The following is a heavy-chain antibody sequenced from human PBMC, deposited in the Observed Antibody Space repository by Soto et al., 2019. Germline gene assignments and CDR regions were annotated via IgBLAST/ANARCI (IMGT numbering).Heavy chain of an antibody. Sequence: EVQLLESGGGLVQPGGSLRLSCAASGFTFRSYAMSRVRQAPGKGLEWVSAISGSAGSTYYADSVKGRFTISRDNSKNTLYLQMNSLRAEDTAVYHCAKDRSSGWYGGTWFDPWGQGTLVTVSS. CDR3: AKDRSSGWYGGTWFDP. CDR1: GFTFRSYA. J-gene: IGHJ5*02. V-gene: IGHV3-23*01. D-gene: IGHD6-19*01. CDR2: ISGSAGST.